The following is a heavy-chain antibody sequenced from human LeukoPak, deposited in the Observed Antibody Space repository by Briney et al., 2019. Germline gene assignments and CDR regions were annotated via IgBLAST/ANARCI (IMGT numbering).Heavy chain of an antibody. J-gene: IGHJ3*02. CDR3: ARDDSSGYYPDAFDI. V-gene: IGHV4-61*02. CDR1: GGSISSGSYY. Sequence: SQTLSLTCTVSGGSISSGSYYWSWIRQPAGKGLEWIGRIYTSGSTNYNASLKSRVTISVDTSKNQFSLKLSSVTAADTAVYYCARDDSSGYYPDAFDIWGQGTMVTVSS. CDR2: IYTSGST. D-gene: IGHD3-22*01.